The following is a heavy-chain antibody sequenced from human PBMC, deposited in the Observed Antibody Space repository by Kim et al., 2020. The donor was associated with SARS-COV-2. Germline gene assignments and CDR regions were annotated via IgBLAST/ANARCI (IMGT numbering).Heavy chain of an antibody. Sequence: SETLSLTCAVYGGSFSGYYWSWIRQPPGKGLEWIGEINHSGSTNYNPSLKSRVTIAVDTSKNQFSLKLSSVTAADTAVYYCSRSPPPRYCSSNSCYTRRMDFGGQGTTVTVSS. CDR1: GGSFSGYY. CDR3: SRSPPPRYCSSNSCYTRRMDF. CDR2: INHSGST. V-gene: IGHV4-34*01. D-gene: IGHD2-2*02. J-gene: IGHJ6*02.